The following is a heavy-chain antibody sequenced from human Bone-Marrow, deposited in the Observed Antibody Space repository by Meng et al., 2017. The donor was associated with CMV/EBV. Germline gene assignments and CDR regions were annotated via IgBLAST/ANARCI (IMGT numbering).Heavy chain of an antibody. J-gene: IGHJ4*02. CDR2: IGTAGDT. CDR3: ARARGGYFDY. V-gene: IGHV3-13*01. Sequence: GESLKISCAASGFTFSSYDMHWVRQATGKGLEWVSAIGTAGDTYYPGSVKGRFTISRENAKNSLYLQMNSLRAGDTAVYYCARARGGYFDYWGKGMLVTV. CDR1: GFTFSSYD. D-gene: IGHD3-16*01.